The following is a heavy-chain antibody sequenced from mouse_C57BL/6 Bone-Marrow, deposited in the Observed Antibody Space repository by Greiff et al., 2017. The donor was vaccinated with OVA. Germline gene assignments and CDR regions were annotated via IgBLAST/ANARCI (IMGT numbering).Heavy chain of an antibody. CDR2: ISNGGGST. V-gene: IGHV5-12*01. CDR3: ARRRLLAMDY. CDR1: GFTFSDYY. D-gene: IGHD2-3*01. Sequence: EVMLVESGGGLVQPGGSLKLSCAASGFTFSDYYMYWVRQTPEKRLESVAYISNGGGSTYYPDTVKGRFTISRDNAKNTLYLQMSRLKSDDTAMYYCARRRLLAMDYWGQGTTVTVSS. J-gene: IGHJ4*01.